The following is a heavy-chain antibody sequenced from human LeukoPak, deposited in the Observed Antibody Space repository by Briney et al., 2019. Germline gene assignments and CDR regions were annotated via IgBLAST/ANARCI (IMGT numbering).Heavy chain of an antibody. CDR1: GGSISSYY. Sequence: SETLSLTCTVSGGSISSYYWSWIRQPPGKGLEWIGYIYYSGSTNYNPSLKSRVTISVDTSKNQFSLKLSSVTAADTAVYYCASLARYYYGSGWPSIDYWGQGTLVTGSS. V-gene: IGHV4-59*01. CDR2: IYYSGST. J-gene: IGHJ4*02. D-gene: IGHD3-10*01. CDR3: ASLARYYYGSGWPSIDY.